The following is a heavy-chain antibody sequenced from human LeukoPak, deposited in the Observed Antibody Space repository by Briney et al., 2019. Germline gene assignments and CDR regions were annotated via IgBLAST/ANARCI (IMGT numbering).Heavy chain of an antibody. J-gene: IGHJ4*02. CDR1: GFTFSSYA. CDR2: ISYDGSNK. CDR3: ASYGELNPD. D-gene: IGHD1-26*01. V-gene: IGHV3-30-3*01. Sequence: GGSLRLSCAASGFTFSSYAMHWVRQAPGKGLEWVAVISYDGSNKYYADSVKGRFTISRDNSKNTLYLQMNSLRAEDTAVYYCASYGELNPDWGQGTLVTVSS.